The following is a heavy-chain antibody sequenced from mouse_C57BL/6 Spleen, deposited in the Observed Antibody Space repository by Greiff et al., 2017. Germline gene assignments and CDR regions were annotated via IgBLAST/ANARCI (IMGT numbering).Heavy chain of an antibody. V-gene: IGHV2-5*01. CDR1: GFSLTRYG. CDR2: IWSGGST. Sequence: VQLQQSGPGLVQPSQSLSITCTVSGFSLTRYGVHWVRQSPGKGLEWLGVIWSGGSTDYNAAFMSRLSITNDNAKSQVFFKMSSLQADDTAIYYCAKKYDYDEYAMDDWGQGTSVTVSS. J-gene: IGHJ4*01. CDR3: AKKYDYDEYAMDD. D-gene: IGHD2-4*01.